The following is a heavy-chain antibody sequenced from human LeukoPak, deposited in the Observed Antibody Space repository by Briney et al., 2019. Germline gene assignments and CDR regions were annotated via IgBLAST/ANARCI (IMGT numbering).Heavy chain of an antibody. CDR1: GFTFSSYG. J-gene: IGHJ4*02. CDR3: AKVQRFGEFDY. V-gene: IGHV3-30*18. Sequence: GRSLRRSCAASGFTFSSYGMHWVRQAPGKGLEWVAVISYDGSNKYYADSVKGRFTISRDNSKNTLYLQMNSLRAEDTAVYYCAKVQRFGEFDYWGQGTLVTVSS. D-gene: IGHD3-10*01. CDR2: ISYDGSNK.